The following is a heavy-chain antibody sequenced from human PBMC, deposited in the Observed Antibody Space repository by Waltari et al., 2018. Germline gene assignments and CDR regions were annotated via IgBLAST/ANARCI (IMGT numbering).Heavy chain of an antibody. V-gene: IGHV3-48*01. CDR2: IGSSSGSM. J-gene: IGHJ3*02. CDR3: VRDHRWAFDI. Sequence: EVQLVESGGGLVQPGGSLRLPCAASGLTFSSYSMNWVRQAPGKGLEWLSYIGSSSGSMDYADSVKGRFTISRDNAKNSLFLEMNSLRAADTAVYYCVRDHRWAFDIWGQGTMVTVSS. CDR1: GLTFSSYS. D-gene: IGHD3-16*02.